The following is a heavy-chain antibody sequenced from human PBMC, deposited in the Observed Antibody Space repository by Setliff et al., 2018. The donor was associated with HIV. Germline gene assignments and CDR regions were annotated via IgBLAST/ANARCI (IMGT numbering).Heavy chain of an antibody. D-gene: IGHD3-22*01. CDR3: ARSKGHLYYDDDTGYVLRAFDI. CDR2: ISYDGSNK. V-gene: IGHV3-30*04. J-gene: IGHJ3*02. CDR1: GFTFSSYA. Sequence: GGSLRLSCAASGFTFSSYAMHWFRQAPGKGLEWVAVISYDGSNKYYADSVKGRLTISRDNSKNTLYLQMNSLRAEDTAVYCCARSKGHLYYDDDTGYVLRAFDIWGQGTMVTVSS.